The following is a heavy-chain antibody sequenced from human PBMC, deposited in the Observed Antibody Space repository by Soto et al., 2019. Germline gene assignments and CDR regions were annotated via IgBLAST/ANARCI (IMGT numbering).Heavy chain of an antibody. CDR1: GFTFDDYG. CDR2: INWNGGST. CDR3: VRQGDSNMAIFDN. Sequence: GGSLRLSCAASGFTFDDYGMSWVRQAPGKGLEWVSGINWNGGSTGYADSVKGRFTISRDNAKNSLYLQMNSLRAADTAVYYCVRQGDSNMAIFDNWGQGALVTVSS. V-gene: IGHV3-20*04. J-gene: IGHJ4*02. D-gene: IGHD5-12*01.